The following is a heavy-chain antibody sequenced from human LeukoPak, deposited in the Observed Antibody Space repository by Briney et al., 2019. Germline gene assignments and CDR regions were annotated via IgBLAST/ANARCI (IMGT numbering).Heavy chain of an antibody. V-gene: IGHV3-7*01. CDR2: IKQDGSEK. J-gene: IGHJ5*02. Sequence: PGGSLRLSCAASGFTFSSYWMSWVRQAPGKGLEWVANIKQDGSEKYYVDSVKGRFTISRDNAKNSLYLQMNSLRAGDTAVYYCARDLARYCTNGVCSRFDPWGQGTLVTVSS. CDR1: GFTFSSYW. CDR3: ARDLARYCTNGVCSRFDP. D-gene: IGHD2-8*01.